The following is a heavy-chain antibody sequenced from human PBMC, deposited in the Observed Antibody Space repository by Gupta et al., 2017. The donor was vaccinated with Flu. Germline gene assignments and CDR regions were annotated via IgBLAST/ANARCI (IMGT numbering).Heavy chain of an antibody. J-gene: IGHJ4*02. V-gene: IGHV4-59*01. CDR1: GGPISSYY. Sequence: QVQLQESGPGLVKPSATLSLTCTVSGGPISSYYWSWIRQPPGKGLEWIGYIYYSGSTNYNPSLKSRVTISVDTSKNQFSLKLSSVTAADTAVYYCARAGWYSSGWYGVTPGYYFDYWGQGTLVTVSS. D-gene: IGHD6-19*01. CDR2: IYYSGST. CDR3: ARAGWYSSGWYGVTPGYYFDY.